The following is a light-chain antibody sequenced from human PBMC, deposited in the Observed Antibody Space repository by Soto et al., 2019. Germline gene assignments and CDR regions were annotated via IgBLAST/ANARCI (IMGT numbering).Light chain of an antibody. CDR3: CSCAGRSASYV. J-gene: IGLJ1*01. CDR2: EVS. Sequence: QSVLSQPASVSGSPGQSITISCTGTSSDVGSNNLVSWYQQHPGKAPKLMIYEVSKRPSGISNRFSGSKSGNTASLTISGLQAEDEADYYCCSCAGRSASYVFGAGTKATVL. V-gene: IGLV2-23*02. CDR1: SSDVGSNNL.